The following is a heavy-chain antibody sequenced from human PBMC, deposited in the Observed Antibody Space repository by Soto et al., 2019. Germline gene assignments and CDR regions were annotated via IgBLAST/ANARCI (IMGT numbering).Heavy chain of an antibody. D-gene: IGHD2-15*01. CDR2: INHSGST. CDR1: GGSFSGYY. CDR3: ARGRKEVVKDNYFDY. V-gene: IGHV4-34*01. Sequence: PSETLSLTCAVYGGSFSGYYWSWIRQPPGKGLEWIGEINHSGSTNYNPSLKSRVTISVDTSKNQFSLKLSSVTAADTAVYYCARGRKEVVKDNYFDYWGQGTLVTVSS. J-gene: IGHJ4*02.